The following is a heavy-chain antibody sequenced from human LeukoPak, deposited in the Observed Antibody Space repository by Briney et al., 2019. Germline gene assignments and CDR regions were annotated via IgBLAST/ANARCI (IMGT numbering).Heavy chain of an antibody. CDR2: INPNSGGT. CDR3: ARDDWGDYWYFDL. CDR1: GYTSTGYY. Sequence: ASVKVSCKASGYTSTGYYMHWVRQAPGQGLEWMGRINPNSGGTNYAQKFQGRVTMTRDTSISTAYMELSRLRSDDTAVYYCARDDWGDYWYFDLWGRGTLVTVSS. J-gene: IGHJ2*01. D-gene: IGHD3-9*01. V-gene: IGHV1-2*06.